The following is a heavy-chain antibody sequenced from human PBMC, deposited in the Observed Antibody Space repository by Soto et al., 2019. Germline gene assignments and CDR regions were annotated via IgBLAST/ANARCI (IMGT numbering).Heavy chain of an antibody. CDR1: GGSISSYQ. CDR2: IYTSGST. V-gene: IGHV4-4*07. D-gene: IGHD6-13*01. CDR3: AGDGSWSSGMDV. Sequence: QVQLQELGPGLVKPSETLSLTCTVSGGSISSYQWSWIRQPAGKGLEWIGRIYTSGSTNYNPSLKRRVTMSVDTSKKQFSLKLSSVTAADTAVYYCAGDGSWSSGMDVWGQGTTVTVSS. J-gene: IGHJ6*02.